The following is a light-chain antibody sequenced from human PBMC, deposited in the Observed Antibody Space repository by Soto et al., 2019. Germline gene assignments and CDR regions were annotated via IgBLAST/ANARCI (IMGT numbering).Light chain of an antibody. V-gene: IGLV1-44*01. CDR3: AAWDDSLNGFYV. J-gene: IGLJ1*01. CDR2: SNN. Sequence: QSVLTQPPSASGTPGQRVTISCSGSSSNIGSNTVNWYQQLPGTAPKLLIYSNNQRPSGVPDRFSGSKSGTSASPAICGFQFEVEADYYCAAWDDSLNGFYVFGTGTKVTVL. CDR1: SSNIGSNT.